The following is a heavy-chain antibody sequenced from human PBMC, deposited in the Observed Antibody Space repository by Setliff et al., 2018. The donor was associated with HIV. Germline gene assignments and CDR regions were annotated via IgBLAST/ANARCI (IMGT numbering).Heavy chain of an antibody. Sequence: PGESLKISCHLSGYSFVDFWIGWVRQMPGKGLEWVGFIYPGDSDSRHSPSFRGQVTISADKSTTTAYLDWASLKASDTAMYYCVRYIGAAAGYIDHWGQGTLVTVSS. CDR3: VRYIGAAAGYIDH. V-gene: IGHV5-51*01. D-gene: IGHD6-25*01. J-gene: IGHJ4*02. CDR1: GYSFVDFW. CDR2: IYPGDSDS.